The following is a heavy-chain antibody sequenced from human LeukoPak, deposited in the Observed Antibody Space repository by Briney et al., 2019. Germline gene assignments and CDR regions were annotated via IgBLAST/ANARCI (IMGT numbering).Heavy chain of an antibody. CDR1: GFTFSSYE. J-gene: IGHJ3*02. CDR3: AREAASRDYLDAFDI. CDR2: ISSSGSTI. Sequence: GGSLRLSCAASGFTFSSYEMNWVRQAPGKGLEWVSYISSSGSTIYYADSVKGRFTISRDNAKNSLYLQMNSLSAEDTAVYYCAREAASRDYLDAFDIWGQGTMVTVSS. D-gene: IGHD6-25*01. V-gene: IGHV3-48*03.